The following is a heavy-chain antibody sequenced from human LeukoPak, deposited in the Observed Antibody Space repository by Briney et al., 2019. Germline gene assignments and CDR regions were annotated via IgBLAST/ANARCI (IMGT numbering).Heavy chain of an antibody. CDR3: ERDPDQFNGRYSYFDY. V-gene: IGHV1-18*01. J-gene: IGHJ4*02. CDR1: GYPFISFG. CDR2: SSPYNGKT. Sequence: ASVKVSCKTSGYPFISFGIAWLRQAPGQGLEWLGWSSPYNGKTEYSQKLQDRVTMTTDPSTSTAYMEMRSLRSDDTAVYYCERDPDQFNGRYSYFDYWGQGTLVTVSS. D-gene: IGHD5-18*01.